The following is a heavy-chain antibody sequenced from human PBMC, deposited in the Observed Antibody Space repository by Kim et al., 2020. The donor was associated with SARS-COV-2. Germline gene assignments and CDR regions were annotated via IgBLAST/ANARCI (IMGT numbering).Heavy chain of an antibody. V-gene: IGHV3-21*01. CDR2: ISSSSSYI. CDR1: GFTFSSYS. D-gene: IGHD2-21*02. J-gene: IGHJ6*02. Sequence: GGSLRLSCAASGFTFSSYSMNWVRQAPGKGLEWVSSISSSSSYIYYADSVKGRFTISRDNAKNSLYLQMNSLRAEDTAVYYCARDKDIDFYSGGPYYYYGMDVWGQGTTVTVSS. CDR3: ARDKDIDFYSGGPYYYYGMDV.